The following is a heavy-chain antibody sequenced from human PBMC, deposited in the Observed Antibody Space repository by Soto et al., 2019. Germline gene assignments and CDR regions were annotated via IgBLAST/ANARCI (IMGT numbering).Heavy chain of an antibody. CDR1: GFTLSRKW. CDR3: AKGGWLDD. J-gene: IGHJ5*02. Sequence: PGRSMRLSSVASGFTLSRKWMSWVRQAPGKGLEWVANINEDGSQKNYVDSVGGRFTISRDNAQNSLFLQMNSLRPEDTAVVYCAKGGWLDDWGPGTLVTVSS. V-gene: IGHV3-7*03. CDR2: INEDGSQK.